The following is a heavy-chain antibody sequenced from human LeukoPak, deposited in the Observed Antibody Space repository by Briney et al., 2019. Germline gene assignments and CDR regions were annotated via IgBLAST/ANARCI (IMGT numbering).Heavy chain of an antibody. CDR1: GYSFTSHY. Sequence: GASVKVSCTASGYSFTSHYMHWVRQAPGQGLEWMGLINPRGTSTIYAERFQGRIIMTRDMSTTTAYMELSSLKSDDTAVYYCARDNSMHERGWWFDPWGQGTLVTVSS. V-gene: IGHV1-46*01. D-gene: IGHD4-23*01. J-gene: IGHJ5*02. CDR3: ARDNSMHERGWWFDP. CDR2: INPRGTST.